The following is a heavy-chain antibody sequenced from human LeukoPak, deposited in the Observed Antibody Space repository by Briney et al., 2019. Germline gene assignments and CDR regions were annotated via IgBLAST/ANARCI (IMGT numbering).Heavy chain of an antibody. CDR2: INHSRST. CDR1: GGSFSGYY. CDR3: ARGCGGPGRPHYSDSSGYSICYYGMDG. Sequence: SETLSLTCAVYGGSFSGYYWSWIRQPPGKGLEGMGEINHSRSTNYNPSLKSRVTISVDTSKNQFSQKLRSVTGADTAVYYCARGCGGPGRPHYSDSSGYSICYYGMDGCGQGTTVTVSS. J-gene: IGHJ6*02. V-gene: IGHV4-34*01. D-gene: IGHD3-22*01.